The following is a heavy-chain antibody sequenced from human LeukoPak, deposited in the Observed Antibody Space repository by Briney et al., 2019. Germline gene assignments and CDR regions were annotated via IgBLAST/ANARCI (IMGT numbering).Heavy chain of an antibody. CDR3: ARYYGDSGSQYYFDY. J-gene: IGHJ4*02. V-gene: IGHV3-15*01. CDR1: GLTFSDAW. D-gene: IGHD3-22*01. Sequence: GGSLRLSCAPSGLTFSDAWMSWVRQAPGRGLEWVGRIKRKTDDGTTGYAAPVKGRFTISRDDSKNTLYLQMNSLKSKDTGVYYCARYYGDSGSQYYFDYWGQGTLVTVSS. CDR2: IKRKTDDGTT.